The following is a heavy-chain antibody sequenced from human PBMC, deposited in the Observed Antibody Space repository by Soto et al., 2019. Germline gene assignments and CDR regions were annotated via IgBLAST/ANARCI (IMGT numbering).Heavy chain of an antibody. CDR3: ARELKTGTSEGYAFDI. D-gene: IGHD1-1*01. Sequence: NPSETLSLTCTLSGGSISSGGYYWSWIRQHPGKGLEWIGYIYYSGSTYYNPSLKSRVTISVDTSNNQFSLKLSSVTAADTAVYYCARELKTGTSEGYAFDIWGQGTMVTVS. CDR1: GGSISSGGYY. V-gene: IGHV4-31*03. CDR2: IYYSGST. J-gene: IGHJ3*02.